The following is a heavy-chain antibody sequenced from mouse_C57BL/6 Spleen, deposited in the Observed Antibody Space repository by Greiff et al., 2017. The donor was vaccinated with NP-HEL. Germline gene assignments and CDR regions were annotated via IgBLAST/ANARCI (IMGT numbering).Heavy chain of an antibody. J-gene: IGHJ3*01. CDR3: ARQTVYGRFAY. CDR1: GFTFSDYG. V-gene: IGHV5-17*01. Sequence: EVMLVESGGGLVKPGGSLKLSCAASGFTFSDYGMHWVRQAPEKGLEWVAYISSGSSTIYYADTVKGRFTISRDNAKNTLFLQMTSLRSEDTAMYYCARQTVYGRFAYWGQGTLVTVSA. D-gene: IGHD1-2*01. CDR2: ISSGSSTI.